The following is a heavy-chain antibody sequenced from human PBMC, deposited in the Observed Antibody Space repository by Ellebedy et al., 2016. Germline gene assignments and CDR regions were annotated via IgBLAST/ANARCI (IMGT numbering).Heavy chain of an antibody. V-gene: IGHV1-69*13. D-gene: IGHD6-13*01. CDR2: IIPIFGTA. J-gene: IGHJ6*02. CDR3: ARDPSSWYPDHYYYYGMDV. Sequence: SVKVSXXASGGTFSSYAISWVRQAPGQGLEWMGGIIPIFGTANYAQKFQGRVTITADESTSTAYMELSSLRSEDTAVYYCARDPSSWYPDHYYYYGMDVWGQGTTVTVSS. CDR1: GGTFSSYA.